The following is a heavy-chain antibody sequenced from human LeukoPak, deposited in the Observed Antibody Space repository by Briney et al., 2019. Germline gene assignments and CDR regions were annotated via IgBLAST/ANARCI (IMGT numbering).Heavy chain of an antibody. V-gene: IGHV1-69*05. CDR2: IIPIFGTA. Sequence: ASVKVSCKASGGTFSSYAISWVRQAPGQGLEWMGGIIPIFGTANYAQKFQGRVTITTDESTSTAYMELSSLRSEDTAVYYCASRSYGSGNDAFDIWGQGTMVTVSS. D-gene: IGHD3-10*01. J-gene: IGHJ3*02. CDR1: GGTFSSYA. CDR3: ASRSYGSGNDAFDI.